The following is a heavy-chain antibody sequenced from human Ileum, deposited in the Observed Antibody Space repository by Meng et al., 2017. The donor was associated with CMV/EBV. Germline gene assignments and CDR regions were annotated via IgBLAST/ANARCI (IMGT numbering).Heavy chain of an antibody. Sequence: YSWSCPRQPPANDLECIGYISSSGSTYYTPSLKSRVTISVDTSKNQFSLKLSSVTAADTAVYYCARGSRYYDFWSGYYHTPSYSFAYWGQGTLVTVSS. V-gene: IGHV4-30-4*08. CDR1: YS. D-gene: IGHD3-3*01. CDR2: ISSSGST. J-gene: IGHJ4*02. CDR3: ARGSRYYDFWSGYYHTPSYSFAY.